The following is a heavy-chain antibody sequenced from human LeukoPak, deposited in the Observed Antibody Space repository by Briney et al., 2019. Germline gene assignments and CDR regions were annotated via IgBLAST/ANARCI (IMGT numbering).Heavy chain of an antibody. CDR2: VNAYNGDT. CDR3: ARVTLHDYGSGRYAFDI. CDR1: GYTFINYG. Sequence: ASVKVSRKASGYTFINYGITWVRQAPGQGLEWMGWVNAYNGDTNYGQNFQGRVTVTTDTSTSTGYMEVKSLRSDDTAVYYCARVTLHDYGSGRYAFDIWGQGTMVTVSS. V-gene: IGHV1-18*01. D-gene: IGHD3-10*01. J-gene: IGHJ3*02.